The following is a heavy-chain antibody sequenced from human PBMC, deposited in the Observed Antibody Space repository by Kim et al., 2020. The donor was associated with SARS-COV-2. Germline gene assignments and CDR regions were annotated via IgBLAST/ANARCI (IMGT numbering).Heavy chain of an antibody. J-gene: IGHJ4*02. CDR2: T. V-gene: IGHV1-8*01. D-gene: IGHD3-10*01. Sequence: TGYAQKFQGGVIMTRDTSISTAYMELSNLRSEDTAVYYCARNLYGTGTFESWGQGTLVTVSS. CDR3: ARNLYGTGTFES.